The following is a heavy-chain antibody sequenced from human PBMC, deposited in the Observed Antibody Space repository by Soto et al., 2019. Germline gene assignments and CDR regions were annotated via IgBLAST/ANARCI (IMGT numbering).Heavy chain of an antibody. J-gene: IGHJ4*02. CDR3: AREIVVVPAARRGYYFDY. CDR1: GGSFSGYY. V-gene: IGHV4-34*01. Sequence: PSETLSLTCAVYGGSFSGYYWSWIRQPPGKGLEWIGEINHSGSTNYNPSLKSRVTISVDTSKNQFSLKLSSVTAADTAVYYCAREIVVVPAARRGYYFDYWGQGTLVTVSS. D-gene: IGHD2-2*01. CDR2: INHSGST.